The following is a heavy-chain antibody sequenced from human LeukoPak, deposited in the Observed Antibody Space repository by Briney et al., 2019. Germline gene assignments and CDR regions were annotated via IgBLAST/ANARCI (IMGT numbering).Heavy chain of an antibody. J-gene: IGHJ6*02. CDR3: ARQAPTHNYGMDV. CDR2: IYYSGST. Sequence: SETLSLTCTVSGGSISSSDYYWGWIRQPPGKGLEWIGSIYYSGSTYYNPSLKSRVTISVDTSKNQFSLKLSSVTAADTAVYYCARQAPTHNYGMDVWGQGTTVTVSS. CDR1: GGSISSSDYY. V-gene: IGHV4-39*01.